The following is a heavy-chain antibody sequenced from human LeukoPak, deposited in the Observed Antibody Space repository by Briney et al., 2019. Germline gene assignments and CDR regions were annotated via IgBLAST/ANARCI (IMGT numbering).Heavy chain of an antibody. CDR2: IKQDGSQK. Sequence: GGSLRLSCAASGFTFSDYWISWVRQAPGKGLEWVANIKQDGSQKSYVNSVKGRFTISRDNAKMSVYLQMNSLRAEDTAVYFCVREDGGGFGSWGRGTLVSVSS. J-gene: IGHJ5*01. V-gene: IGHV3-7*01. CDR1: GFTFSDYW. D-gene: IGHD3-10*01. CDR3: VREDGGGFGS.